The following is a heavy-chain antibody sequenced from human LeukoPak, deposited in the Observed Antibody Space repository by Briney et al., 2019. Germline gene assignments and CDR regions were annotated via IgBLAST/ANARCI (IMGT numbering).Heavy chain of an antibody. CDR1: GYTFTSYG. D-gene: IGHD3-3*01. CDR3: ARVIVDFWSGYYIKGSDYFDY. Sequence: ASVKVSCKASGYTFTSYGISWVRQAPGQGLEWMGWISAYNGNTNYAQRLQGRVTMTTATSTSTAYMELRSLRSNDTAVYYCARVIVDFWSGYYIKGSDYFDYWGQGTLVTVSS. V-gene: IGHV1-18*01. J-gene: IGHJ4*02. CDR2: ISAYNGNT.